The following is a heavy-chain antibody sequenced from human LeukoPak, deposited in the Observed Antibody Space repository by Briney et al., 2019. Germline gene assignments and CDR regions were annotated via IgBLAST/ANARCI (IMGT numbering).Heavy chain of an antibody. V-gene: IGHV3-30-3*01. Sequence: GRSLRLSCVASGFSLRGYAMHWVRQAPGKGLEWVAVISYDGSNKYYADSVKGRFTISRDNSKNTLYLQMNSLRAEDTAVYYCAREYDYVWGSYRPDAFDIWGQGTMVTVSS. CDR1: GFSLRGYA. J-gene: IGHJ3*02. CDR2: ISYDGSNK. D-gene: IGHD3-16*02. CDR3: AREYDYVWGSYRPDAFDI.